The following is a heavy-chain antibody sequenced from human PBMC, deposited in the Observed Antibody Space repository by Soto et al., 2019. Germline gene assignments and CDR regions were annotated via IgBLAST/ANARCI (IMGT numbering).Heavy chain of an antibody. CDR3: ARESHDILTGPPWVWYFDL. CDR2: NNDRGSI. Sequence: QVQLQQWGAGPLRPLETLSLTCGVSGGSFSGYYWAWIRQSPGKGLEWIGENNDRGSINYNPSLKRRVSISVVTSKNHYSLNLRSVTAADTAVNYCARESHDILTGPPWVWYFDLWGRGTLVTVSS. CDR1: GGSFSGYY. V-gene: IGHV4-34*01. J-gene: IGHJ2*01. D-gene: IGHD3-9*01.